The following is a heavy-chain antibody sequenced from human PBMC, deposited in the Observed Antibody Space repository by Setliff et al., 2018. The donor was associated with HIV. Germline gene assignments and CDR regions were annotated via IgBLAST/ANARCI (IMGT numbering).Heavy chain of an antibody. J-gene: IGHJ4*02. D-gene: IGHD2-2*01. CDR1: GFTFSNAW. CDR3: TIIVGFCSSTRCYSDY. Sequence: GGSLRLSCAASGFTFSNAWMSWVRQAPGKGLEWVGRIKSKTDGGTTDYVTPVKGRFTISRDDSKNTLYLQMNSLKTEYTAVYYCTIIVGFCSSTRCYSDYWGQGTLVTVSS. V-gene: IGHV3-15*01. CDR2: IKSKTDGGTT.